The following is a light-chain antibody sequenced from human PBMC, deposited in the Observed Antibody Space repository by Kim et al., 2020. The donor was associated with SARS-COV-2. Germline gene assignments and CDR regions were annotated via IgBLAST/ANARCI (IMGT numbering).Light chain of an antibody. CDR3: QSFKDSNVV. CDR2: EDD. J-gene: IGLJ2*01. Sequence: GKTVTISCIGSGGTIASNYVQWYQQRPGSAPTTIIYEDDRVFSGVPDRFSASIDSSSNSASLTISGLRTEDEAEYYCQSFKDSNVVFGGGTQLTVL. CDR1: GGTIASNY. V-gene: IGLV6-57*02.